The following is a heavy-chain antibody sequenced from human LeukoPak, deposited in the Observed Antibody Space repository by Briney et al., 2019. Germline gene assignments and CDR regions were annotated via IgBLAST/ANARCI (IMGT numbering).Heavy chain of an antibody. J-gene: IGHJ2*01. CDR1: GITASSKY. D-gene: IGHD3-16*01. CDR3: ARDGGAGWYFDL. CDR2: MQSGGST. V-gene: IGHV3-53*01. Sequence: GGSLRLSCAASGITASSKYMSWVRQAPGKGLEWVSVMQSGGSTYYADSVKGRFTISRDNSKNTLYLQMNSLRVEDTAVYYCARDGGAGWYFDLWGRGTLVTVSS.